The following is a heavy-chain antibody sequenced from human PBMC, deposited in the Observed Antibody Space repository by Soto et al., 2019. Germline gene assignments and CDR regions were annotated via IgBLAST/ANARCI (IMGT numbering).Heavy chain of an antibody. CDR2: IWYDGSNK. V-gene: IGHV3-33*01. CDR1: GFTFSTYA. CDR3: AREKKEVSTDY. Sequence: QVQLVESGGGVVQPGRSLRLSCAASGFTFSTYAMHWVRQAPGKGLEWVAVIWYDGSNKYYADSVKGRFTISRDNSKNTLYLQMNSLRVEDTAVYYCAREKKEVSTDYWGQGTLVTVSS. J-gene: IGHJ4*02.